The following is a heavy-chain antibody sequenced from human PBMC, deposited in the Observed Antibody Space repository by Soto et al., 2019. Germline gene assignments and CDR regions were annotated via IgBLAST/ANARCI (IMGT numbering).Heavy chain of an antibody. CDR2: ISAYNGNT. J-gene: IGHJ4*02. CDR1: GYTFTSYG. Sequence: ASVNVSCKASGYTFTSYGISWVRQAPGQGLEWMGWISAYNGNTNYAQKLQGRVTMTTDTSTGTAYMELRSLRSGDTAVYYCARAYYGSGSYSTTPSYCDYWGQGTMVHVSP. CDR3: ARAYYGSGSYSTTPSYCDY. D-gene: IGHD3-10*01. V-gene: IGHV1-18*04.